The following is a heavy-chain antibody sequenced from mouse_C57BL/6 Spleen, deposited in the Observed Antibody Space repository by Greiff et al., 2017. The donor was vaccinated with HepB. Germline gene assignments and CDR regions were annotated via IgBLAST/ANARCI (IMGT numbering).Heavy chain of an antibody. CDR1: GFTFSSYA. J-gene: IGHJ1*03. Sequence: EVMLVESGEGLVKPGGSLKLSCAASGFTFSSYAMSWVRQTPEKRLEWVAYISSGGDYIYYADTVKGRFTISRDNARNTLYLQMSSLKSEDTAMYYCTRDPRPPLRYFDVWGTGTTVTVSS. CDR2: ISSGGDYI. D-gene: IGHD2-10*01. V-gene: IGHV5-9-1*02. CDR3: TRDPRPPLRYFDV.